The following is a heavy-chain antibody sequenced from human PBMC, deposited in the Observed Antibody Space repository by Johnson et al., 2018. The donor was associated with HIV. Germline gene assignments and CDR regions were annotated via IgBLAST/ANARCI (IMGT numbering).Heavy chain of an antibody. V-gene: IGHV3-30*02. Sequence: QVQLVESGGGVVQPGGSLRLSCAASGFTFSSYGMHLVRQAPGKGLEWVAFIRYDGSNQYYADSVKGRFTISRDNSKNTLYLQMNSLRAEDTAVYYCAKTEDAFDIWGQGTMVTVSS. CDR1: GFTFSSYG. CDR2: IRYDGSNQ. CDR3: AKTEDAFDI. J-gene: IGHJ3*02.